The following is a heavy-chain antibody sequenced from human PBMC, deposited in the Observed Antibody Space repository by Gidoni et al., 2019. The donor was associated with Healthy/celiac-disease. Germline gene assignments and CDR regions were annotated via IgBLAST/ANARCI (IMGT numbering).Heavy chain of an antibody. D-gene: IGHD6-19*01. CDR1: AW. CDR3: TTGLYSSGWSDVHDY. J-gene: IGHJ4*02. CDR2: IKSKTDGGTT. Sequence: AWMNWVRQAPGKGLEWVGRIKSKTDGGTTDYAAPVKGRFTISRDDSKNTLYLQMNSLKTEDTAVYYCTTGLYSSGWSDVHDYWGQGTLVTVSS. V-gene: IGHV3-15*07.